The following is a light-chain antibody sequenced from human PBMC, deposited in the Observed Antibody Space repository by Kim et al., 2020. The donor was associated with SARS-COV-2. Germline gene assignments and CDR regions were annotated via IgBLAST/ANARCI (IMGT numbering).Light chain of an antibody. CDR2: ANT. V-gene: IGLV1-40*01. Sequence: QWVTTSCTRSHSNIGAGYEVHWYQQLPGTAPKLVIYANTNRPSGIPDRFSGSKSGTSASLTITGLLAVDEADYYCQSYDSGLNDSVFGTGTKVTVL. CDR1: HSNIGAGYE. J-gene: IGLJ1*01. CDR3: QSYDSGLNDSV.